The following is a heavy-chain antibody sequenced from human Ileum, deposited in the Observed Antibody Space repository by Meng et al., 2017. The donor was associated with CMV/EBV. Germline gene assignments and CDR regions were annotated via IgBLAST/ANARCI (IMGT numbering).Heavy chain of an antibody. CDR1: GYTFNYYA. J-gene: IGHJ4*02. V-gene: IGHV1-3*02. D-gene: IGHD6-13*01. Sequence: CKASGYTFNYYAIHWVRQAPGHRLQWMGCSTPDSGKTQYSREFQGRVTFTRDTSASTAYMVLSSLTSEDMAVYYCARARDSGSWLFDYWGQGALVTVSS. CDR2: STPDSGKT. CDR3: ARARDSGSWLFDY.